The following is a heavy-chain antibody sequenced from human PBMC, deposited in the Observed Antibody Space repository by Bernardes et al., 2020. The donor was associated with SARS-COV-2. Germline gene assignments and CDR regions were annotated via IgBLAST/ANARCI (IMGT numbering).Heavy chain of an antibody. D-gene: IGHD5-18*01. CDR2: ISYDGSNK. V-gene: IGHV3-30*18. J-gene: IGHJ6*02. Sequence: GGSLRLSCAASGFTFISYGMHWVRQAPGKGLEWVAVISYDGSNKYYADSVKGRFTISRDNSKNTLYLQMNSLRAEDTAVYYCAKEDGYSYGSYYYYYGMDVWGQGTTVTVSS. CDR1: GFTFISYG. CDR3: AKEDGYSYGSYYYYYGMDV.